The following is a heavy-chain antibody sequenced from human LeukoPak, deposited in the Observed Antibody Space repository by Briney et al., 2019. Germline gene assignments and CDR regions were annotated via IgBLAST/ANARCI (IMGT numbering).Heavy chain of an antibody. V-gene: IGHV3-66*01. CDR1: EFTVSSNY. Sequence: PGGSLRLSCAASEFTVSSNYMSLVRQAPGKGLEWVSVIYSGGSTYYADSVKGRFTISRDNSKNTLYLQMNSLRAEDTAVYYCASLRSTRWAITLETFDYWGQGTLVTVSS. CDR2: IYSGGST. D-gene: IGHD2-21*01. CDR3: ASLRSTRWAITLETFDY. J-gene: IGHJ4*02.